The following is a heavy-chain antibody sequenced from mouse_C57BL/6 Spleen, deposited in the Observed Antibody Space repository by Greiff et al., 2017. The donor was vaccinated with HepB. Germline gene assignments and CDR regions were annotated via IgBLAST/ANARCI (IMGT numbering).Heavy chain of an antibody. J-gene: IGHJ3*01. CDR2: IRSGGSYT. CDR1: GFTFSSYC. D-gene: IGHD2-10*02. CDR3: ARQEYRAWFAY. Sequence: EVQLVESGGDLVKPGGSLKLSCAASGFTFSSYCMSWVRQTPDKRLEWVATIRSGGSYTYYPDSVKGRSTISRDNTKNTLYLQMSSLKSEDTAMYYCARQEYRAWFAYWGQGTLVTVSA. V-gene: IGHV5-6*01.